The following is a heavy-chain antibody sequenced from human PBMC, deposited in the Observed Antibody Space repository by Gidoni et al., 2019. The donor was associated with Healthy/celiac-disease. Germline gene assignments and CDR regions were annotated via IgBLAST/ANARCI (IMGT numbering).Heavy chain of an antibody. D-gene: IGHD3-10*01. Sequence: QVQLVESGGGVVQPGRSLRLSCAASGFTFSSYGMHWVRQAPGKGLEWVAVIWYDGSNKYYADPVKGRCTISRDNSKNTLYLQMNSLRAEDTAVYYCAREVSGAFDIWGQGTMVTVSS. CDR2: IWYDGSNK. CDR3: AREVSGAFDI. J-gene: IGHJ3*02. CDR1: GFTFSSYG. V-gene: IGHV3-33*01.